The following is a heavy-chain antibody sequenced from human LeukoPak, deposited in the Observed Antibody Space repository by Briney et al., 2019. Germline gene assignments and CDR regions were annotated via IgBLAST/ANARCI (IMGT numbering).Heavy chain of an antibody. Sequence: ASVKVSCEASGYTFTSYDINWVRQATGQGLEWMGWMNPNSGNTGYAQKFQGRVTMTRNTSISTAYMELSSLRSEDTAVYYCARGVGVAGTNYYYYYMDVWGKGTTVTVSS. V-gene: IGHV1-8*01. CDR2: MNPNSGNT. CDR3: ARGVGVAGTNYYYYYMDV. J-gene: IGHJ6*03. D-gene: IGHD6-19*01. CDR1: GYTFTSYD.